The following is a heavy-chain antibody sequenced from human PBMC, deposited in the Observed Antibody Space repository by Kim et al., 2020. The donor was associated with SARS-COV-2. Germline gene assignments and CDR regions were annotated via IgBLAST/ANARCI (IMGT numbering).Heavy chain of an antibody. CDR2: IYYSGST. D-gene: IGHD5-18*01. CDR1: GGSISSSSYY. Sequence: SETLSLTCTVSGGSISSSSYYWGWIRQPPGKGLEWIGSIYYSGSTYYNPSLKSRVTISVDTSKNQFSLKLSSVTAADTAVYYCATHRWIQLWFRVWFDPWGQGTLVTVSS. V-gene: IGHV4-39*01. CDR3: ATHRWIQLWFRVWFDP. J-gene: IGHJ5*02.